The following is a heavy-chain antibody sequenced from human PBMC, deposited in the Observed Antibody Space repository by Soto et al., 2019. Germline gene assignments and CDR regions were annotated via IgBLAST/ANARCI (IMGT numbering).Heavy chain of an antibody. Sequence: GGSLRLSCAASGFTFSSYSMNWVRQAPGKGLEWVSSISSSSSYIYYADSVKGRFTISRDNAKNSLYLQMNSLRAEDTAVYCCARDYYDSSGYPRGNYYYYGMDVWGQGTTVTVSS. CDR1: GFTFSSYS. D-gene: IGHD3-22*01. CDR3: ARDYYDSSGYPRGNYYYYGMDV. CDR2: ISSSSSYI. J-gene: IGHJ6*02. V-gene: IGHV3-21*01.